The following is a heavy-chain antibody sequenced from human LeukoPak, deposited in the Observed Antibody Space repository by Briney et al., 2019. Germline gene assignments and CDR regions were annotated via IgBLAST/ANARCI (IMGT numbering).Heavy chain of an antibody. CDR2: IYYSGST. Sequence: SETLSLTCTVSGGSISSSSYYWGWIRQPPGKGLEWIGSIYYSGSTYYNPSLKSRVTISVDTSKNQFSLKLSSVTAADTALYYCARIGHDLYQTFDSWGHGTLITVSS. D-gene: IGHD2-2*01. CDR3: ARIGHDLYQTFDS. V-gene: IGHV4-39*07. J-gene: IGHJ5*01. CDR1: GGSISSSSYY.